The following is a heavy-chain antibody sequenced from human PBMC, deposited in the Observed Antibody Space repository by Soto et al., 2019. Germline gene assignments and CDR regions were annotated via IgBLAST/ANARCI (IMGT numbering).Heavy chain of an antibody. Sequence: GSLKIICKFTGFIFRDYDLSWFRKGPGQGLESLGFIISKVYGGTTEHAASVKGRFTISRDDSKSIAYLQMNSLKTEDTAVFYCTRDRRPYYYGSGSYPRYYYYGMDVWGQGT. V-gene: IGHV3-49*03. CDR2: IISKVYGGTT. CDR3: TRDRRPYYYGSGSYPRYYYYGMDV. D-gene: IGHD3-10*01. J-gene: IGHJ6*02. CDR1: GFIFRDYD.